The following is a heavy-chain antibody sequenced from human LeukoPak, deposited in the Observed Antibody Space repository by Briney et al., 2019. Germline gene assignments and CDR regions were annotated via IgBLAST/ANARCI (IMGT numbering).Heavy chain of an antibody. Sequence: SETLSLTCAGYGGSFSGYYWSWIRQPPGKGLEWIGEINHSRSTSYNPSLKSRVTISVDTSKNQFSLKLNSVTAADTAVYYCARDSGSSYYYYYMDVWGKGTTVTISS. V-gene: IGHV4-34*01. CDR2: INHSRST. CDR1: GGSFSGYY. J-gene: IGHJ6*03. CDR3: ARDSGSSYYYYYMDV. D-gene: IGHD3-10*01.